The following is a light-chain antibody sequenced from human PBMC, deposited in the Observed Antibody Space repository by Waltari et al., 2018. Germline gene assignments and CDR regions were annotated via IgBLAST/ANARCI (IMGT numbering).Light chain of an antibody. CDR2: GAS. V-gene: IGKV3-20*01. Sequence: EIVLTQSPGTLSLSPGKRATLSCRASQTVRTTYLAWYQQKPGQAPTLLIYGASSRATVIPDMFSGSGSATDFSLTISSLEPEDFALYYCQQYDISPLTFGVGTKVEIK. J-gene: IGKJ4*01. CDR1: QTVRTTY. CDR3: QQYDISPLT.